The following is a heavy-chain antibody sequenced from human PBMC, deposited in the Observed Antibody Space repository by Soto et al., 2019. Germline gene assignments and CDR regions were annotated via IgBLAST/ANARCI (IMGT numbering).Heavy chain of an antibody. Sequence: ASVKVSCKASGYTFTGYYMHWVRQAPGQGLEWMGWINPNSGGTNYAQKFQGRVTMTRDTSISTAYMELSRLRSDDTAVYYCARVRGLWFADSPGLFQHWGQGTLVTVSS. CDR1: GYTFTGYY. V-gene: IGHV1-2*02. D-gene: IGHD3-10*01. J-gene: IGHJ1*01. CDR3: ARVRGLWFADSPGLFQH. CDR2: INPNSGGT.